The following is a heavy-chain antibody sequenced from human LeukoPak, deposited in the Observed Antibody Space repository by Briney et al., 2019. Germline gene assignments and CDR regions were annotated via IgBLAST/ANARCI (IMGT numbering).Heavy chain of an antibody. J-gene: IGHJ4*02. CDR3: AREGGLRYFDWLRALDY. CDR1: GFTFSSYA. V-gene: IGHV3-64*01. D-gene: IGHD3-9*01. CDR2: ISTNGGST. Sequence: GGSLRLSCAASGFTFSSYAMYWVRQAPGKGLEYVSSISTNGGSTYYANSVKGRFTISRDNSKNTLYLQMGSLRAEDMGVYYCAREGGLRYFDWLRALDYWGQGTLVTVSS.